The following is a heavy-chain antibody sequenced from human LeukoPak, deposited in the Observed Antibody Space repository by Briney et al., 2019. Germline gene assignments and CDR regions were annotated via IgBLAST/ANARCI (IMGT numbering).Heavy chain of an antibody. Sequence: GGSLRLSCAASGFAFSRFTLHWVRQAPGKGLEWVAVISDNGRKKYYAELLKGRFTISRDNSQNTLYLQMHSLRAEDTAVYYCASTYDYDSSGHYPFDYWGQGTQLTVSS. J-gene: IGHJ4*02. CDR1: GFAFSRFT. D-gene: IGHD3-22*01. CDR2: ISDNGRKK. V-gene: IGHV3-30*04. CDR3: ASTYDYDSSGHYPFDY.